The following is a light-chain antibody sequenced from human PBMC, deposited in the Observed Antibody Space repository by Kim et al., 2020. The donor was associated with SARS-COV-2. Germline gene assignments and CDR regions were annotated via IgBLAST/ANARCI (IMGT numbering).Light chain of an antibody. CDR2: DVS. CDR1: NSDVGGYNY. V-gene: IGLV2-11*01. J-gene: IGLJ1*01. CDR3: CSYAGSSYV. Sequence: PGQGGHIPLHGTNSDVGGYNYVSWYQQHPGKAPKLMIYDVSKRPSGVPDRFSGSKSGNTASLTISGLQAEDEADYYCCSYAGSSYVFGTGTKVTVL.